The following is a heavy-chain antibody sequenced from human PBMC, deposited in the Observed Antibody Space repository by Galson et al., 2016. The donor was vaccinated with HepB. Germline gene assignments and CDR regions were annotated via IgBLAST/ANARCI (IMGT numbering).Heavy chain of an antibody. Sequence: SLRLSCAASGFTFSSYGIHWVRQAPGKGLEWVAVIWYDGSNKYYADSVKGRFIISRDNSKNTLCLEMNSLRAEDTAVYYCARDGMDDYVWDYWGQGTLVTVSS. CDR2: IWYDGSNK. J-gene: IGHJ4*02. V-gene: IGHV3-33*01. D-gene: IGHD3-16*01. CDR1: GFTFSSYG. CDR3: ARDGMDDYVWDY.